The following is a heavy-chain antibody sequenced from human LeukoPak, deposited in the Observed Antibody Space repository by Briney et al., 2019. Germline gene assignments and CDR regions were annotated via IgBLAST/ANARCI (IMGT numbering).Heavy chain of an antibody. CDR1: GFTFDDYA. V-gene: IGHV3-9*01. CDR2: ISWNSGSI. D-gene: IGHD5/OR15-5a*01. J-gene: IGHJ6*02. Sequence: GGSLRLSCAASGFTFDDYAMHWVRQAPGKGLEWVSGISWNSGSIAYADSVKGRFTISRDNAKNSLYLQMNSLRGEDTALYYCARNLRPRGVYYDYYGMDVWGQGTTVTVSS. CDR3: ARNLRPRGVYYDYYGMDV.